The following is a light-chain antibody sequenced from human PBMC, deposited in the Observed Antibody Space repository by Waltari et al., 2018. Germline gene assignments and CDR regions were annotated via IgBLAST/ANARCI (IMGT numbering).Light chain of an antibody. CDR1: QGVSST. Sequence: EIVMTQSPATLSVSLGERATLSCRASQGVSSTLAWYQQRPGQAPRLPIYGASTRATGVPARFSGSGSGTEFTLTISSLQSEDFAIYYCQQYYNWLWTFGQGTKVEIK. V-gene: IGKV3-15*01. J-gene: IGKJ1*01. CDR3: QQYYNWLWT. CDR2: GAS.